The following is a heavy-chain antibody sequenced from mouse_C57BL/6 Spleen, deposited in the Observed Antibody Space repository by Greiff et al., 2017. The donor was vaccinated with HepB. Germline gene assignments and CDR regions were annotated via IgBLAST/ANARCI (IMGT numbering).Heavy chain of an antibody. D-gene: IGHD1-1*01. CDR2: IDPSDSYT. CDR1: GNTFTSYW. Sequence: QVQLQQPGAELVMPGASVKLSCKASGNTFTSYWMHWVKQRPGQGLEWIGEIDPSDSYTNYNQKFKGKSTLTVDKSSSTAYMQLSSLTSEDSAVYYCAIYYYGSSAYWGQGTTLTVSS. CDR3: AIYYYGSSAY. V-gene: IGHV1-69*01. J-gene: IGHJ2*01.